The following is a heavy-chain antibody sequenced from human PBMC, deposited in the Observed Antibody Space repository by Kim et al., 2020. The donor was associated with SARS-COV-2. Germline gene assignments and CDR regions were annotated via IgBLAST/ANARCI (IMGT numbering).Heavy chain of an antibody. CDR1: GFTFSSYE. D-gene: IGHD3-10*01. CDR2: ISSSGSTI. Sequence: GGSLRLSCAASGFTFSSYEMNWVRQAPGKGLEWVSYISSSGSTIYYADSVKGRFTISRDNAKNSLYLQMNSLRAEDTAVYYCARGRLESLWFGEPAGEGQHFDYWGQGTLVTVSS. CDR3: ARGRLESLWFGEPAGEGQHFDY. V-gene: IGHV3-48*03. J-gene: IGHJ4*02.